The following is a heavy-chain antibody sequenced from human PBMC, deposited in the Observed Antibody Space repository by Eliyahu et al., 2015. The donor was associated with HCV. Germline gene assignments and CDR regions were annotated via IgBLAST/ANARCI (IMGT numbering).Heavy chain of an antibody. CDR2: ILVGSGKT. CDR3: AASPGTVGAFDV. V-gene: IGHV1-58*01. CDR1: GFTFRSSA. Sequence: QMQLVQSGPEVKKPGTSVKVSCKASGFTFRSSALQWVRQARGQRLEWIGWILVGSGKTIYAPTFQERVTITRDMSTTTAYMDLSSLRSEDTAVYFCAASPGTVGAFDVWGQGTMVTVSS. D-gene: IGHD1-14*01. J-gene: IGHJ3*01.